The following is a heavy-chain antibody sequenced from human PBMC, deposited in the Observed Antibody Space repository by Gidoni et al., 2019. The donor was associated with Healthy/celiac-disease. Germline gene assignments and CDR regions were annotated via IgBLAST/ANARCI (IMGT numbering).Heavy chain of an antibody. J-gene: IGHJ4*02. D-gene: IGHD3-22*01. V-gene: IGHV3-74*01. CDR3: ARADDPYYYDSSGYYPFDY. CDR2: INSDGSST. CDR1: GFTFSSYW. Sequence: EVQLVESGGGLVQPGVSLRLSCAASGFTFSSYWMNWVRQAPGKGLVWVSRINSDGSSTSYADSVKGRFTISRDNAKNTLYLQMNSLRAEDTAVYYCARADDPYYYDSSGYYPFDYWGQGTLVTVSS.